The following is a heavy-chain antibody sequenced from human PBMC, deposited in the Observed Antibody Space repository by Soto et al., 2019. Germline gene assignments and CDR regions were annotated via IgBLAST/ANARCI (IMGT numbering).Heavy chain of an antibody. V-gene: IGHV4-30-4*01. D-gene: IGHD2-21*01. CDR2: IYYSGST. Sequence: TLSLPCTGSGGILSRCYYYWGWIRQPPEKGLEWIGYIYYSGSTSYNASLKSRTSISAYPSNNQFSLKLHSLTAADTAAYFCGFMWIVEDTDIMYVCAHRTAVRVSS. CDR3: GFMWIVEDTDIMYV. J-gene: IGHJ6*01. CDR1: GGILSRCYYY.